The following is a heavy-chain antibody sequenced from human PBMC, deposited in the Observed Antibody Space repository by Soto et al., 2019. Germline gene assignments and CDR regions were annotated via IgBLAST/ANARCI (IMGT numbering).Heavy chain of an antibody. D-gene: IGHD2-21*02. CDR1: GFTFSSYA. J-gene: IGHJ5*02. Sequence: GGSLRLSCAASGFTFSSYAMSWVRQAPGRGLEWVSAISNSGNNTYYADSVKGGFTISRDNSKNTLFLEMNSLRADDAALYYCAKDFSRDSFSQQPFCGGGCYTLDAWGQGTQVTVSS. CDR2: ISNSGNNT. V-gene: IGHV3-23*01. CDR3: AKDFSRDSFSQQPFCGGGCYTLDA.